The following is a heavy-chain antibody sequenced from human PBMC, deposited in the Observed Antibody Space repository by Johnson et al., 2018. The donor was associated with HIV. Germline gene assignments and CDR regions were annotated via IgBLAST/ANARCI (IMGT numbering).Heavy chain of an antibody. D-gene: IGHD2-8*01. CDR1: GFTFDDYD. CDR3: AKQQYCTNGVWCPFDI. V-gene: IGHV3-9*01. Sequence: VQLVESGGGLGQPGGSLRLSCAASGFTFDDYDMHWVRKAPGKGLEWVSGIGWSSGVLAYADSVKGRFTISRDNAKNSLYLQLNSLRDEDTALYFCAKQQYCTNGVWCPFDIWGQGTMVIVSS. J-gene: IGHJ3*02. CDR2: IGWSSGVL.